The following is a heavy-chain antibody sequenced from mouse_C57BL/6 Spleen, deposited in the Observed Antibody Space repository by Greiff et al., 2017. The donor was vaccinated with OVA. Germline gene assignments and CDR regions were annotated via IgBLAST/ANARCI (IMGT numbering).Heavy chain of an antibody. CDR3: AKLRGYYAMDY. CDR1: GYTFTSYW. Sequence: QVQLQQPGAELVRPGSSVKLSCKASGYTFTSYWMHWVKQRPIQGLEWIGNIDPSDSETHYNQKFKDKATLTVDKSSSTAYMQLSSLTSEDSAVYYCAKLRGYYAMDYWGQGTSVTVSS. J-gene: IGHJ4*01. V-gene: IGHV1-52*01. CDR2: IDPSDSET. D-gene: IGHD1-1*01.